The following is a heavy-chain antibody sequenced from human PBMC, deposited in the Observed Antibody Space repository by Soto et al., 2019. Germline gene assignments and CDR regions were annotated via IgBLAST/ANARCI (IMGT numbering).Heavy chain of an antibody. CDR2: FSLSGTT. CDR1: GASIAGSSY. V-gene: IGHV4-4*07. D-gene: IGHD2-8*02. Sequence: NLSLTCSVSGASIAGSSYWSWIRQPAGKGLEWIGRFSLSGTTNYSPSLRSRVTMSADVSKNQFSLRLTSVTAADTALYYCARGMTPPGAPAWYYFDSWGQGTLVTVSS. J-gene: IGHJ4*02. CDR3: ARGMTPPGAPAWYYFDS.